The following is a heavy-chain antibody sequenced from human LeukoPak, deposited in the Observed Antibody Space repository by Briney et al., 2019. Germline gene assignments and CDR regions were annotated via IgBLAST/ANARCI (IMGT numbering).Heavy chain of an antibody. CDR3: ARDLVTVTKGFDI. Sequence: PSETLSLTCAVSDDSFSSHYWTWIRQPPGKGLEWIGYISYIGSTNYNPSLKSRVTISIDTSKSQFSLKLCSVTAADTAVYFCARDLVTVTKGFDIWGQGTMVSVSS. CDR1: DDSFSSHY. CDR2: ISYIGST. J-gene: IGHJ3*02. V-gene: IGHV4-59*11. D-gene: IGHD4-17*01.